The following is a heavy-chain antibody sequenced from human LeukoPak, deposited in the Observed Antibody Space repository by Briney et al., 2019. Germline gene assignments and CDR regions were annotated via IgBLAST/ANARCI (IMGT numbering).Heavy chain of an antibody. D-gene: IGHD1-26*01. CDR1: GFTFSSYA. Sequence: GGSLRLSCAASGFTFSSYAMSWVCQAPGKGLEWVSAISGSGGSTYYADSVKGRFTISRDNSKNTLYLQMNSLRAEDTAVYYCAKDGTELSGSYLLWGQGTLVTVSS. CDR2: ISGSGGST. V-gene: IGHV3-23*01. J-gene: IGHJ4*02. CDR3: AKDGTELSGSYLL.